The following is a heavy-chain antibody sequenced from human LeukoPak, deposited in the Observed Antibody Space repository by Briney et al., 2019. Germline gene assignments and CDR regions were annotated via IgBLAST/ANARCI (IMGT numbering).Heavy chain of an antibody. CDR2: ISGNGGST. CDR1: GFTLRSYA. V-gene: IGHV3-23*01. D-gene: IGHD3-9*01. Sequence: QPGGSLRLSCAASGFTLRSYAMRWVRQAPGKGLEWVSTISGNGGSTCYADSVKGRFTISRDNSKNTLYLQMNSLGAEDTALFYCAKELNYDILTGKFDYWGQGTLVTVSS. J-gene: IGHJ4*02. CDR3: AKELNYDILTGKFDY.